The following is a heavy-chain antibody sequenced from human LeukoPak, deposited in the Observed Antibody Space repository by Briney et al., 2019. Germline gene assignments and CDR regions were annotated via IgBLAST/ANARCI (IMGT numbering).Heavy chain of an antibody. Sequence: PGGSLRLSCAASGFTFSSYSMNWVRQAPGKGLEWVSSISSSSSYIYYADSVKGRFTTSRDNAKNSLYLQMNSLRAEDTAVYYCARDRGSIAAAGYWGQGTLVTVSS. J-gene: IGHJ4*02. CDR3: ARDRGSIAAAGY. D-gene: IGHD6-13*01. CDR1: GFTFSSYS. CDR2: ISSSSSYI. V-gene: IGHV3-21*01.